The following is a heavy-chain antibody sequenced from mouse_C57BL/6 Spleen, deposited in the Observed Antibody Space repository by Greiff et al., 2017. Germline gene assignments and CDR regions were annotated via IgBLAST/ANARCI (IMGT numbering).Heavy chain of an antibody. CDR3: ARDVDWYFDV. J-gene: IGHJ1*03. V-gene: IGHV7-1*01. CDR1: GFTFSDFY. CDR2: SRNKANDYTT. Sequence: EVHLVESGGGLVQSGRSLRLSCATSGFTFSDFYMEWVRQAPGKGLEWIAASRNKANDYTTEYSASVKGRFIVSRDTSQSILYLQMNALRAEDTAIYYCARDVDWYFDVWGTGTTVTVSS.